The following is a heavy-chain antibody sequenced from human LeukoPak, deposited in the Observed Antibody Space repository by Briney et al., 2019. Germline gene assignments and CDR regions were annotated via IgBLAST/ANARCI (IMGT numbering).Heavy chain of an antibody. CDR3: ARQVGYYYFYMDV. V-gene: IGHV3-7*01. CDR2: IKQDGSEK. Sequence: PGGSLRLSCAASGFTFSSYWMSWVRQAPGTGLEWVANIKQDGSEKYHVDSVKGRFTISRDNAKNSLYLQMNSLRAEDTAVYYCARQVGYYYFYMDVWGKGTTVTVSS. CDR1: GFTFSSYW. J-gene: IGHJ6*03.